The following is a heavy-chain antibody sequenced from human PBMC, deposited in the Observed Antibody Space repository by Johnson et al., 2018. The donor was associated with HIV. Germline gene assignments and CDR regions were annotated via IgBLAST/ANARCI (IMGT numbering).Heavy chain of an antibody. V-gene: IGHV3-30*14. D-gene: IGHD3-22*01. CDR2: ISYDGSNK. CDR3: ARGGITMIVVVISPPDAFDI. CDR1: GFTFSSYA. J-gene: IGHJ3*02. Sequence: QMQLVESGGGVVQPGRSLRLSCAASGFTFSSYAMHWVRKAPGKGLEWVAVISYDGSNKYYADSVKCRFTISRDNSRHTLYLQMNSLRAEDTTVYYCARGGITMIVVVISPPDAFDIWGQGTMVTVSS.